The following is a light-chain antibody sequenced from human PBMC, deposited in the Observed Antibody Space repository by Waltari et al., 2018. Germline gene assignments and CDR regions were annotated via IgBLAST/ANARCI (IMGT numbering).Light chain of an antibody. V-gene: IGKV1-5*03. CDR1: DSISSY. J-gene: IGKJ4*01. Sequence: DFQLTQSPSTLSASVGDRVTITCRASDSISSYLAWYQQKPGKAPKLLIYKAFTLESGVPSRFSGGRSGADFTLTISSLQPDDFATYYCQQYRNYSPLTFGGGTRVEIE. CDR3: QQYRNYSPLT. CDR2: KAF.